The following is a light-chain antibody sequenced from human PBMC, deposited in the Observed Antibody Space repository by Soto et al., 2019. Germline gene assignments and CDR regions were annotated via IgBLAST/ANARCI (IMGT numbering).Light chain of an antibody. Sequence: EVVLTQSPGTLSLSPSERATLSCGASQSVNSNYLAWYQQKPGQTPKLLIFGTSNRATGIPDRFSGSGSGTAFTLTINRLEPEDCAFYYCQQYVSLPGTFGQGTKVEIK. CDR2: GTS. V-gene: IGKV3-20*01. J-gene: IGKJ1*01. CDR1: QSVNSNY. CDR3: QQYVSLPGT.